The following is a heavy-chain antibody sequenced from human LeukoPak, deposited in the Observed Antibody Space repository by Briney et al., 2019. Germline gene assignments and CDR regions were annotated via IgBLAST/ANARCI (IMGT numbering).Heavy chain of an antibody. CDR1: GYTFTSYA. V-gene: IGHV7-4-1*02. CDR3: ARSTIAAWFGVGWFDP. D-gene: IGHD3-10*01. CDR2: INTYTGNP. Sequence: ASVKVSCKASGYTFTSYAMNWVRQAPGQELEWMGWINTYTGNPTYAQGFTGRFVFSLDTSVSTAYLQISGLKAEDTAVYYCARSTIAAWFGVGWFDPWGQGTLVTVSS. J-gene: IGHJ5*02.